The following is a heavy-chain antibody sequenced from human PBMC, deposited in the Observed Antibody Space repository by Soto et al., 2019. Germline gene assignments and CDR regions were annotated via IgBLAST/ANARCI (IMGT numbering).Heavy chain of an antibody. V-gene: IGHV3-33*08. CDR1: GFVFNTYG. CDR2: IWYDGSNK. J-gene: IGHJ6*02. D-gene: IGHD2-15*01. Sequence: GGSLRLSCTTSGFVFNTYGMHWVRQAPGKGLEWVAIIWYDGSNKYYADSVKGRFTISRDNSKNTLYLQMNSLGAEDTALYYCAIADCTGAYCYSWPFNYGVDVWGQGTTVTVSS. CDR3: AIADCTGAYCYSWPFNYGVDV.